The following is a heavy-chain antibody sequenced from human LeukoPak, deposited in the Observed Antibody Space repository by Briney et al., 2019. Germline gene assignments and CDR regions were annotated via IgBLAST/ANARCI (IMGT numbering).Heavy chain of an antibody. Sequence: ASVKVSCKASGYTFTSYYMHWVRQAPRQGLEWMGIINPSGGSTGYAQKFQGRVTMTRDTSTSTVYMELSSLRSEDTAVYYCARGAGTGHMITFGGVIAAKYNWFDPWGQGTLVTVSS. CDR3: ARGAGTGHMITFGGVIAAKYNWFDP. J-gene: IGHJ5*02. V-gene: IGHV1-46*01. D-gene: IGHD3-16*02. CDR1: GYTFTSYY. CDR2: INPSGGST.